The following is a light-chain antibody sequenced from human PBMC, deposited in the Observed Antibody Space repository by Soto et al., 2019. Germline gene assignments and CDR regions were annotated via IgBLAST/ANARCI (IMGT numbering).Light chain of an antibody. V-gene: IGKV2-28*01. J-gene: IGKJ4*01. Sequence: EIVLTQSPLSLPVTPGEPASISCRSSRNLLHSNGYYYLDWYLQKPGQSPQLLIYLGSNRASGVRERVGGSGSGRDGTLTGSRVEAEDVGVYFCAQGLATPFTFGGGTKVEIK. CDR3: AQGLATPFT. CDR2: LGS. CDR1: RNLLHSNGYYY.